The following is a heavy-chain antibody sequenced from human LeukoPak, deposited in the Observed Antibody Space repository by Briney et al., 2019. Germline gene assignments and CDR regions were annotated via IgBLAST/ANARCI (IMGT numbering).Heavy chain of an antibody. CDR3: AKEGYSSGWYEDY. CDR2: IRYDGSNK. CDR1: GFTFSTYG. D-gene: IGHD6-19*01. Sequence: PGGSLRLSCAAAGFTFSTYGIHWVRQAPGMGLEWVAFIRYDGSNKHYADSVKGRFTISSDNFMNTVYLQMNSLRPEDTAVYYCAKEGYSSGWYEDYWGQGTLVTVSS. V-gene: IGHV3-30*02. J-gene: IGHJ4*02.